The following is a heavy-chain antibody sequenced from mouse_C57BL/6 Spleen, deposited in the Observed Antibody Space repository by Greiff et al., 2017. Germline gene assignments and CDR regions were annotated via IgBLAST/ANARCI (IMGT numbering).Heavy chain of an antibody. J-gene: IGHJ4*01. D-gene: IGHD2-12*01. CDR2: INPSNGGT. V-gene: IGHV1-53*01. Sequence: QVQLKQSGTELVKPGASVKLSCKASGYTFTSYWMHWVKQRPGQGLEWIGNINPSNGGTNYNEKFKSKATLTVDKSSSTAYMQLSSLTSEDSAVYFCGSTKVIATEANDYWGQGTSVTVSS. CDR3: GSTKVIATEANDY. CDR1: GYTFTSYW.